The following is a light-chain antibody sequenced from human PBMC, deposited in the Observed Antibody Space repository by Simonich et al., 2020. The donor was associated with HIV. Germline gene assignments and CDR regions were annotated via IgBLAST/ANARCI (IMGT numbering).Light chain of an antibody. Sequence: DIVMTQSPDSLAVSLGERATINCTYSQRVSHSSNNKNYLVWYQQKPGQPPKLLIYWASAREPGVPDRLSGSGSGTDFTLTISSLQAEDVAVYYCQQYYSTPPITFGGGTKVEIK. J-gene: IGKJ4*01. CDR3: QQYYSTPPIT. CDR2: WAS. V-gene: IGKV4-1*01. CDR1: QRVSHSSNNKNY.